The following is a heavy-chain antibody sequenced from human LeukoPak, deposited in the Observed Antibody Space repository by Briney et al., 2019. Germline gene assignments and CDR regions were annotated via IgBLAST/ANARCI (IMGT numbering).Heavy chain of an antibody. CDR3: ARLEGGYSWIDP. D-gene: IGHD1-1*01. V-gene: IGHV4-39*01. Sequence: SETLSLTCTVSGGSISSSSYYWGWLRQPPGKGLEWIVTIYYTGSTYDNPSLKSRVTISVDTSRNQFSLKLSSVTAADTAVYYCARLEGGYSWIDPWGQGTLVTVSS. CDR1: GGSISSSSYY. CDR2: IYYTGST. J-gene: IGHJ5*02.